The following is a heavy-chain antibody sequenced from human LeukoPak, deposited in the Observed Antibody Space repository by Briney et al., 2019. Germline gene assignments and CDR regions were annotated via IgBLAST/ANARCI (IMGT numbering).Heavy chain of an antibody. Sequence: PSETLSLTCAVYGGSFSGYYWSWIRQPPGKGLEWIGEINHSGSTNYDPSLKSRVTISVDTSKNQFSLKLSSVTAADTAVYYCAGIPAAIIQRKYYYYYGMDVWGKGTTVTVSS. V-gene: IGHV4-34*01. CDR3: AGIPAAIIQRKYYYYYGMDV. J-gene: IGHJ6*04. CDR2: INHSGST. CDR1: GGSFSGYY. D-gene: IGHD2-2*01.